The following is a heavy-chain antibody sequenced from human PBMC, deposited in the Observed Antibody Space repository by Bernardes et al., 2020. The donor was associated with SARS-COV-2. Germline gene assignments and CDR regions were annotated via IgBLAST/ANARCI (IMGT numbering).Heavy chain of an antibody. CDR2: IYYSGST. Sequence: SETLSLTCTVSGGSISSSSYYWGWIRQPPGKGLEWIGSIYYSGSTYYKPSLKSRVTISVDTSKNQFSLKLSSVTAADTAVYYCARHLFSGSGWYPSWFDPWGQGTLVTVSS. V-gene: IGHV4-39*01. CDR3: ARHLFSGSGWYPSWFDP. J-gene: IGHJ5*02. D-gene: IGHD6-19*01. CDR1: GGSISSSSYY.